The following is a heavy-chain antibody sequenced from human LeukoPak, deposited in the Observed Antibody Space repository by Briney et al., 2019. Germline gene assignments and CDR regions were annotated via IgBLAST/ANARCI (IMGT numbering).Heavy chain of an antibody. CDR2: INTDGSNT. CDR3: ARDLVGATGDF. D-gene: IGHD1-26*01. Sequence: VGSLRLSCAPSGFIFSTYWMHWVRQAPGKGLVWVSRINTDGSNTFYAHSVKGRFTISRDNARNMLYLQMNSLRAEDTALYYCARDLVGATGDFWGQGTLVTVSS. CDR1: GFIFSTYW. V-gene: IGHV3-74*01. J-gene: IGHJ4*02.